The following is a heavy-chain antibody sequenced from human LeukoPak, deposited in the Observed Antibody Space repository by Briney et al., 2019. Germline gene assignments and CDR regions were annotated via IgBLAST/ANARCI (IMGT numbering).Heavy chain of an antibody. Sequence: PSETLSLTCTVSGGSISSSSYYWGWIRQPPGKGLEWIGSIYYSGSTYYNPSLKSRVTISVDTSKNQFSLKLSSVTAADTAVYYCARDSSILVGANYYMDVWGKGTTVTVSS. J-gene: IGHJ6*03. CDR1: GGSISSSSYY. CDR3: ARDSSILVGANYYMDV. D-gene: IGHD1-26*01. CDR2: IYYSGST. V-gene: IGHV4-39*07.